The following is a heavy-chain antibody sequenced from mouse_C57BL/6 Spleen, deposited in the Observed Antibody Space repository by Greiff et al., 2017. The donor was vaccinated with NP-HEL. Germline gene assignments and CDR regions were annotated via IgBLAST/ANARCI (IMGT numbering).Heavy chain of an antibody. J-gene: IGHJ3*01. Sequence: QVQLQQSGAELARPGASVKLSCKASGYTFTSYGISWVKQRTGQGLEWIGNINPSNGGTNYNEKFKSKATLTVDKSSSTAYMQLSSLTSEDSAVYYCASSPPYYYGSSGSFSWFAYWGQGTLVTVSA. V-gene: IGHV1-81*01. CDR1: GYTFTSYG. CDR3: ASSPPYYYGSSGSFSWFAY. D-gene: IGHD1-1*01. CDR2: INPSNGGT.